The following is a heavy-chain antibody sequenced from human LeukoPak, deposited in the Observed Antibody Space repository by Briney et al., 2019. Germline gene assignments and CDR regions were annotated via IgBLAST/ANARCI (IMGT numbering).Heavy chain of an antibody. D-gene: IGHD5-24*01. CDR1: GYTFTSYY. Sequence: GASVKVSCKASGYTFTSYYMHWVRQAPGQGLEWMGWINPNSGGTNYAQKFQGRVTMTRDTSISTAYMELSRLRSDDTAVYYCARTRDGYNDDPPSYWYFDLWGRGTLVTVSS. J-gene: IGHJ2*01. CDR3: ARTRDGYNDDPPSYWYFDL. CDR2: INPNSGGT. V-gene: IGHV1-2*02.